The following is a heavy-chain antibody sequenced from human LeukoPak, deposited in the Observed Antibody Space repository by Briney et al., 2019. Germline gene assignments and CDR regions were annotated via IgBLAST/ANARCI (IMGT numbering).Heavy chain of an antibody. CDR3: ARYQGVPGPGCAYDI. CDR2: IDPKSGGT. D-gene: IGHD3-10*02. Sequence: ASVKVSCKASGDTFPGNYMHWVRQAPGQGLEWMGLIDPKSGGTHSAQKLQGRVTMTRDTSINTAYMELSGLTSDDTAVYYCARYQGVPGPGCAYDIWGQGTMVTVSP. J-gene: IGHJ3*02. V-gene: IGHV1-2*02. CDR1: GDTFPGNY.